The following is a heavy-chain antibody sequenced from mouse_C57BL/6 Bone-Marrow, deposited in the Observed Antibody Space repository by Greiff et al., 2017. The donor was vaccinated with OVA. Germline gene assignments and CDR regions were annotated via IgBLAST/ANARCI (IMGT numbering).Heavy chain of an antibody. Sequence: EVQGVASGGDLVKPGGSLKLSCAASGFTFSSYGMSWVRQTPDKRLEWVATISSGGSYTYYPDSVKGRFTISRDNAKNTLYLQISSLKSEDTAMYNCASPYLAYWGQGTRVTVSA. D-gene: IGHD6-5*01. CDR2: ISSGGSYT. V-gene: IGHV5-6*01. J-gene: IGHJ3*01. CDR3: ASPYLAY. CDR1: GFTFSSYG.